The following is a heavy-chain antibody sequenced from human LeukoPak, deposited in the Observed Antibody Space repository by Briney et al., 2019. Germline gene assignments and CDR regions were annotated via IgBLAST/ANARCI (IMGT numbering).Heavy chain of an antibody. CDR1: GFTFTSSA. CDR3: AADGKSSSSYYYYYMDV. J-gene: IGHJ6*03. Sequence: WASVRVSCTASGFTFTSSAVQWVRQARGQRLEWVGWIVVGSGNTNYAQKFQERVTITRDMSTSTAYMELSSLRSEDTAVYYCAADGKSSSSYYYYYMDVWGKGTTVTVSS. V-gene: IGHV1-58*01. D-gene: IGHD6-6*01. CDR2: IVVGSGNT.